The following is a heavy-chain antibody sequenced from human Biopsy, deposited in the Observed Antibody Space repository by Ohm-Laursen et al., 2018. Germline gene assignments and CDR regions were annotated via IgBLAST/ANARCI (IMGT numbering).Heavy chain of an antibody. CDR1: RYTFTDSY. Sequence: VSVKVSCKASRYTFTDSYMHWVRQAPGQGLEWMGWINPNSGGTNYAQKFQGRVTMTRDTSMSTAYMELNRLRSDDTAVYYCARGGLNYWYFDLWGRGTLVTVSS. V-gene: IGHV1-2*02. J-gene: IGHJ2*01. CDR3: ARGGLNYWYFDL. D-gene: IGHD1-26*01. CDR2: INPNSGGT.